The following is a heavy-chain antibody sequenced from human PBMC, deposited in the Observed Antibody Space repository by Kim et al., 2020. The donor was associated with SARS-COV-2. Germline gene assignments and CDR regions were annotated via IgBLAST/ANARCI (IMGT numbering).Heavy chain of an antibody. D-gene: IGHD3-10*02. Sequence: GSERYYVDSVKGRFTISRDNAKNSLYLQVHSLRVEDRAVYYCARSVFGDNYWGQGTLVSVSS. CDR3: ARSVFGDNY. J-gene: IGHJ4*02. V-gene: IGHV3-7*01. CDR2: GSER.